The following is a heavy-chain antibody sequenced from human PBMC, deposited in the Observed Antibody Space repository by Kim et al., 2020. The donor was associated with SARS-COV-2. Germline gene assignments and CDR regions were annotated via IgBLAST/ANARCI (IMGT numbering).Heavy chain of an antibody. CDR3: ARQGSGRFDP. CDR2: IYYSGST. CDR1: GVSISSSSYY. J-gene: IGHJ5*02. V-gene: IGHV4-39*01. D-gene: IGHD3-10*01. Sequence: ETLSLTCTVSGVSISSSSYYWGWIRQPPGKGLEWIGSIYYSGSTYYNPSLKSRVTISVDTSKNQFSLKLSSVTAADTAVYYCARQGSGRFDPWGQGTLVTVSS.